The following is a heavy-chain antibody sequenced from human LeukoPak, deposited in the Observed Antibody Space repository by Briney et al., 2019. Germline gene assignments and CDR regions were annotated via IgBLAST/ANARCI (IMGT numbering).Heavy chain of an antibody. D-gene: IGHD3-10*01. J-gene: IGHJ5*02. CDR2: IYYSGST. CDR3: ARQRDTMVRGGGNWFDR. Sequence: SETLSLTCTVSGGSISSGGYYWSWIRQHPGKGLEWIGYIYYSGSTYYNPSLKSRVTISVDTSKNQFSLKLSSVTAADTAVYYCARQRDTMVRGGGNWFDRWGQGTLVTVSS. CDR1: GGSISSGGYY. V-gene: IGHV4-31*03.